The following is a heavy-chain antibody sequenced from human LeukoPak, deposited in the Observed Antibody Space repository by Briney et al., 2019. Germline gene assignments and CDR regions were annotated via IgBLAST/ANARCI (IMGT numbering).Heavy chain of an antibody. CDR2: IIPILGIA. J-gene: IGHJ4*02. V-gene: IGHV1-69*04. Sequence: SVKVSCKASGGTFSSYAISWVRQAPGQGLEWMGRIIPILGIANYAQKFQGRVTITADKSTSAAYMELSSLRSEDTAVYYCASYCGGVFDYWGQGTLVTVSS. CDR1: GGTFSSYA. D-gene: IGHD2-21*01. CDR3: ASYCGGVFDY.